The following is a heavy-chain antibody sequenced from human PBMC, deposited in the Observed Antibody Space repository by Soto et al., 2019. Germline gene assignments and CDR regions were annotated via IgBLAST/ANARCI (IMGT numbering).Heavy chain of an antibody. Sequence: SLRLSCKGSGFTLRDYAISWVRQAPGRGLQWVGFMRAKAFGGTTEYATFVKGRFTISRDDSKSVAYLQMNSLETEDTAVYYCTREGAYTSSPYYYFYAMDVWGQGTRVTVSS. D-gene: IGHD6-6*01. CDR3: TREGAYTSSPYYYFYAMDV. CDR2: MRAKAFGGTT. V-gene: IGHV3-49*04. J-gene: IGHJ6*01. CDR1: GFTLRDYA.